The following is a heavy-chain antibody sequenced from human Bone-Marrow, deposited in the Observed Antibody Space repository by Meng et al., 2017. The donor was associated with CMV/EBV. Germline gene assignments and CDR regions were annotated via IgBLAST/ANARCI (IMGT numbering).Heavy chain of an antibody. Sequence: GESLKISCAASGFTFSSYAMHWVRQAPGKGLEWVAVISYDGSNKYYADSVKGRFTISRDNSKNTLYLQMNSLRAEDTAVYYCARDRDYSGSYYFEYGGQGTLVTVSS. V-gene: IGHV3-30*04. CDR1: GFTFSSYA. CDR2: ISYDGSNK. J-gene: IGHJ4*02. CDR3: ARDRDYSGSYYFEY. D-gene: IGHD1-26*01.